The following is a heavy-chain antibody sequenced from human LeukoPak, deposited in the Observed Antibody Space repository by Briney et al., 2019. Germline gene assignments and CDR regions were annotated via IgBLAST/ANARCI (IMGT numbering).Heavy chain of an antibody. Sequence: PSETLSLTCTVSGGSISSYYWSWIRQPPGKGLEWIGYIYYSGSTNYNPSLKSRVTISVDTSKNQFSLKLSSVTAAGTAVYYCARRAYCSGGSCYEFDPWGQGTLVTVSS. V-gene: IGHV4-59*08. CDR1: GGSISSYY. CDR2: IYYSGST. J-gene: IGHJ5*02. CDR3: ARRAYCSGGSCYEFDP. D-gene: IGHD2-15*01.